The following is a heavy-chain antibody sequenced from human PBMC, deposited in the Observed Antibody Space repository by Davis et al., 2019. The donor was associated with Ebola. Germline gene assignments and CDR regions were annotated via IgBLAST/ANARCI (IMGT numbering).Heavy chain of an antibody. CDR2: INPNSGIT. Sequence: ASVKVSCKASGGTFSSYAISWVRQAPGQGLEWMGRINPNSGITNYAQKFQGRVTMTRDTSISTAYMELSRLRSDDTAVYYCARDFEFWGQGTLVTVSS. CDR1: GGTFSSYA. V-gene: IGHV1-2*06. J-gene: IGHJ4*02. CDR3: ARDFEF.